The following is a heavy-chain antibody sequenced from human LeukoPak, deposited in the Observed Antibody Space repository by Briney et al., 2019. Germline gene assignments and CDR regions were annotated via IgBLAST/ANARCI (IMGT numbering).Heavy chain of an antibody. Sequence: VASVKVSCKASGYTFPSYRISWVRQAPGQGLEWMGWISAYNGNTNYAQKLQGRVTMTTDTSTSTAYMELRSLRSDDTAAYYCARGDYYGSGSYYPFGVKYNWFDPWGQGTLVTVSS. J-gene: IGHJ5*02. D-gene: IGHD3-10*01. CDR2: ISAYNGNT. CDR3: ARGDYYGSGSYYPFGVKYNWFDP. V-gene: IGHV1-18*01. CDR1: GYTFPSYR.